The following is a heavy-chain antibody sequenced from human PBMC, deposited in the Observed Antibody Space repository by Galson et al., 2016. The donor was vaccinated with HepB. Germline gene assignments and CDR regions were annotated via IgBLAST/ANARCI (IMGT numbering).Heavy chain of an antibody. CDR3: ARQPSRWDHWFDF. CDR1: GGSIGSDGYY. J-gene: IGHJ5*01. V-gene: IGHV4-31*03. D-gene: IGHD1-26*01. Sequence: TLSLTCTVSGGSIGSDGYYWSWIRQQPGKGLECIGYIYYSGSTDYNPSLKSRVSISMGTSKNQFSLKLTSVTAADTAVYYCARQPSRWDHWFDFWGQGTLVTVS. CDR2: IYYSGST.